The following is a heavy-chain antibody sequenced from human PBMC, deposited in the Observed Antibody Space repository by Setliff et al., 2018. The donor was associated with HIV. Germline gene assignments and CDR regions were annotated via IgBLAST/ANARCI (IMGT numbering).Heavy chain of an antibody. CDR3: ARREYNYLPRAFDL. CDR2: ISTSGTYI. CDR1: GFSFSTYS. V-gene: IGHV3-21*01. J-gene: IGHJ3*01. Sequence: GGSLRLSCAASGFSFSTYSMNWVRQAPGKGLELVSSISTSGTYIFYADSLRGRFTISRDNAKNLLSLQMNSLRAEDTAVYYCARREYNYLPRAFDLWGQGTTVTVSS. D-gene: IGHD1-1*01.